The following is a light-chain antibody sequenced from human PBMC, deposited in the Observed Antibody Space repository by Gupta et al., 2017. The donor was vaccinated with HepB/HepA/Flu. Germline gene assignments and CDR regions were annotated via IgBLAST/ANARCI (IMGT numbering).Light chain of an antibody. CDR3: SSYIYSNPLSDI. CDR2: DGN. J-gene: IGLJ1*01. CDR1: NRDVGGHNY. V-gene: IGLV2-14*03. Sequence: QSALTQPASVSGSLGQSITIPCTGTNRDVGGHNYVSWYQHHPGQVPKLILYDGNDRPSGISTRFSGAKTGNTASLIISGRQDEDEADYYCSSYIYSNPLSDIFGTGTKVSVL.